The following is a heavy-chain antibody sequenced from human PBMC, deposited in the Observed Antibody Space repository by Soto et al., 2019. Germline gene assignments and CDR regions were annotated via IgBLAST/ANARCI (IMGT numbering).Heavy chain of an antibody. CDR1: GGSFSGYY. CDR3: ARSSYYYGMDV. Sequence: SETLSLTCAVYGGSFSGYYWSWIRQPPGKGLEWIGEINHSGSTNYNPSLKSRVTISVDTSKNQFSLKLSSVTAADTAVYYCARSSYYYGMDVWGQGTTVTVSS. V-gene: IGHV4-34*01. J-gene: IGHJ6*02. CDR2: INHSGST.